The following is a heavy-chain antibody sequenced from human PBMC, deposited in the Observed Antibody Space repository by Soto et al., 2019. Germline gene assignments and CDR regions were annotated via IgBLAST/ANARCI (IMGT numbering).Heavy chain of an antibody. CDR3: ARLVATTIDY. CDR2: IYYSGST. D-gene: IGHD5-12*01. J-gene: IGHJ4*02. V-gene: IGHV4-31*03. Sequence: NPSETLSLTCTVSGGSISSGGYYWSWIRQHPGKGLEWIGYIYYSGSTYYNPSLKSRVTISVDTSKNQFSLKLSSVTAADTAVYYCARLVATTIDYWGQGTLVTVSS. CDR1: GGSISSGGYY.